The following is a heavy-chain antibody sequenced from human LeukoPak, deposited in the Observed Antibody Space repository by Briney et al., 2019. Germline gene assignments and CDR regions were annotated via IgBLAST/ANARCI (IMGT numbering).Heavy chain of an antibody. CDR2: IYYSGST. D-gene: IGHD3-10*01. Sequence: SETLSLTCTVSGGSISSSSYYWGWIRQPPGKGLEWIGSIYYSGSTYYNPSLKSRVTISVDTSKNQFSLKLSSLTAADTAVYYCARHGWGSYYPSYFDYWGQGTLVTVSS. CDR3: ARHGWGSYYPSYFDY. J-gene: IGHJ4*02. CDR1: GGSISSSSYY. V-gene: IGHV4-39*01.